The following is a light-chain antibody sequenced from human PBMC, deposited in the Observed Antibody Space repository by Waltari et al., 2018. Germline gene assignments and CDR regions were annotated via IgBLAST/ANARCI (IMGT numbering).Light chain of an antibody. Sequence: SYVVTQPPSVSVAPGQTARITCGGNNIGSKSVHWYQQKPGQAPVLVVYDDSDRPSGSPERFSGSNSGNTATLTISRVEAGDEADYFCQVWDSSSDHWVFGGGTKLSVL. CDR2: DDS. J-gene: IGLJ3*02. V-gene: IGLV3-21*02. CDR3: QVWDSSSDHWV. CDR1: NIGSKS.